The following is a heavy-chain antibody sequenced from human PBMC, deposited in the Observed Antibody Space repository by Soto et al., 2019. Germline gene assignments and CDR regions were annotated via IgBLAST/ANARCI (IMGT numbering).Heavy chain of an antibody. J-gene: IGHJ6*02. CDR3: ASSIPYYYDSSGYSEYGMDV. V-gene: IGHV4-31*03. CDR2: IYYSGST. CDR1: GGSISSGGYY. Sequence: QVQLQESGPGLVKPSQTLSLTCTVSGGSISSGGYYWSWIRQHPGKGLEWIGYIYYSGSTYYNPSLKSRVTISVDTSKNQCSLKLSSVTAADTAVYYCASSIPYYYDSSGYSEYGMDVWGQGTTVTVSS. D-gene: IGHD3-22*01.